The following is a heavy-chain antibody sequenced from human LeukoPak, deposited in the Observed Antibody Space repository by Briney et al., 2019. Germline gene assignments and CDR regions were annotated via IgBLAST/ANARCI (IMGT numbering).Heavy chain of an antibody. Sequence: GASVKVSCKASGYTFTGYYMHWVRQAPGQGLEWMGWINPNSGGTNYAQKFQGRVTMTRDTSISTAYMELSRLRSDDTAVCYCAREGRYCSGGSCYSGVAAFDIWGQGTMVTVSS. CDR3: AREGRYCSGGSCYSGVAAFDI. J-gene: IGHJ3*02. D-gene: IGHD2-15*01. CDR2: INPNSGGT. CDR1: GYTFTGYY. V-gene: IGHV1-2*02.